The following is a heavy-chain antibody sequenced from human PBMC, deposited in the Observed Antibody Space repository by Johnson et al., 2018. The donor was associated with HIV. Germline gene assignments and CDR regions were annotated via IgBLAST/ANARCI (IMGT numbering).Heavy chain of an antibody. V-gene: IGHV3-43*01. D-gene: IGHD1-26*01. CDR3: ATLIYRSDAFDI. Sequence: EVQLVESGGVVVQPGGSLRLSCAASGFTFDDYTMHWVRQAPGKGLEWVSLITWDGGSTYYADSVKGRFTISRDNSKNSLYLQMNSLRTEDTALYYCATLIYRSDAFDIWGQGTMVTVSS. CDR1: GFTFDDYT. J-gene: IGHJ3*02. CDR2: ITWDGGST.